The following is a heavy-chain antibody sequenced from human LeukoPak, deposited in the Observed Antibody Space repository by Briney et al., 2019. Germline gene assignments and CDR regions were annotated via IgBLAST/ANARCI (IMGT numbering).Heavy chain of an antibody. V-gene: IGHV3-73*01. CDR3: TRVASGDWD. D-gene: IGHD2-21*02. J-gene: IGHJ4*02. CDR1: GFSFSDSA. Sequence: GGSLILSCAASGFSFSDSAVHWVRQASGKGLEWVGRIRSRANNYATAYAASVRGRFTISRDDSKNTAYLQMYSLKTDDTAVYFCTRVASGDWDWGQGTLVTVSS. CDR2: IRSRANNYAT.